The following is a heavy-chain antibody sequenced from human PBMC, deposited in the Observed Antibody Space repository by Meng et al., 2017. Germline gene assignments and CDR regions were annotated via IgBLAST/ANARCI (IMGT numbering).Heavy chain of an antibody. D-gene: IGHD4-17*01. CDR2: ISGSGGST. CDR3: ARDMQWVTTNDY. J-gene: IGHJ4*02. CDR1: GFTFSSYA. Sequence: GESLKISCAASGFTFSSYAMSWVRQAPGKGLEWVSAISGSGGSTYYADSVKGRFTISRDNSKNTLYLQMNSLRAEDTAVYYCARDMQWVTTNDYWGQGTLVTVSS. V-gene: IGHV3-23*01.